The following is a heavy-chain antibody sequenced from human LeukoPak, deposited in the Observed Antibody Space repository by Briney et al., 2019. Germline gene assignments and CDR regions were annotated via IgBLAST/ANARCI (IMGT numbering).Heavy chain of an antibody. CDR1: GYTFNTYG. Sequence: ASVKVSCKASGYTFNTYGISWVRQAPGQGLEWMGWINTYNGNTNYAQKFQGRVTMTTDTSTSTAYMELRSLRSDDTAVYYCARGHYYDSSGYYYARGSLYLFDPWGQGTLVTVSS. J-gene: IGHJ5*02. V-gene: IGHV1-18*01. CDR2: INTYNGNT. CDR3: ARGHYYDSSGYYYARGSLYLFDP. D-gene: IGHD3-22*01.